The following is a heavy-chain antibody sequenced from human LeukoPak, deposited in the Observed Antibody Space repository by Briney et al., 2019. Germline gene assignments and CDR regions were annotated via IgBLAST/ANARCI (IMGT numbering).Heavy chain of an antibody. CDR1: GGSISSGSYY. D-gene: IGHD6-19*01. V-gene: IGHV4-61*02. J-gene: IGHJ4*02. CDR3: ARGGQWLVGGLDRAWVS. CDR2: IYTSGST. Sequence: PSETLSLTCTVSGGSISSGSYYWSWIRQPAGKGLEWIGRIYTSGSTNYNPSLKSRVTISVDTSKNQFSLKLSSVTAADTAVYYCARGGQWLVGGLDRAWVSWGQGTLVTVSS.